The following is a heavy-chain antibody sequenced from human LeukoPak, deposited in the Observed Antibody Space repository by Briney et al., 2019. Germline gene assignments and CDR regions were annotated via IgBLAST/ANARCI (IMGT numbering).Heavy chain of an antibody. Sequence: ASVKVSCKASGYTFTGYYMHWVRQAPGQGLEWMGWISAYNGNTNYAQKLQGRVTMTTDTSTSTAYMELRSLRSDDTAVYYCARDLRRAWVGATLSPYFDYWGQGTLVTVSS. CDR3: ARDLRRAWVGATLSPYFDY. CDR2: ISAYNGNT. D-gene: IGHD1-26*01. J-gene: IGHJ4*02. CDR1: GYTFTGYY. V-gene: IGHV1-18*04.